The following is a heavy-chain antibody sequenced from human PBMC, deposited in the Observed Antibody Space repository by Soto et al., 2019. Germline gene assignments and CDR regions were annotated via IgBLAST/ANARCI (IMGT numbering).Heavy chain of an antibody. CDR1: GYTLTEFS. J-gene: IGHJ6*02. Sequence: ASVKVSCKVSGYTLTEFSMHWLRQAPGKGLEWMGGFVPEDAEAIYAQKFQGRVTMTEATATDTAYMELSSLRSEYKGVNYCETTMGSSLQNDYHVMDVWGQGTTVTVSS. CDR2: FVPEDAEA. CDR3: ETTMGSSLQNDYHVMDV. D-gene: IGHD6-6*01. V-gene: IGHV1-24*01.